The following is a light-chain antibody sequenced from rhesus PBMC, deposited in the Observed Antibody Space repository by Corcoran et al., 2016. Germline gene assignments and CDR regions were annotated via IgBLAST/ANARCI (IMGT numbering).Light chain of an antibody. CDR1: SRVIGGYKY. CDR2: EDT. CDR3: SAYAGSNTYV. V-gene: IGLV2-32*02. J-gene: IGLJ6*01. Sequence: QAALTQPRSVSGSPGTSVTLSCTGTSRVIGGYKYVSWYQQHPGTAPKLLIYEDTERPSGVSDRFSGTKSGNTASLTISGLQAEDEADYYDSAYAGSNTYVFGSGTKLTVL.